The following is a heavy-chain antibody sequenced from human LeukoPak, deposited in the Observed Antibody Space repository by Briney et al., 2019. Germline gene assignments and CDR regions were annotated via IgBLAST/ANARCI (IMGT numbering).Heavy chain of an antibody. CDR3: AREGVAGTGLDY. Sequence: ASVKVSCKASGYTFSIYNMHWVRQAPGQGLEWMGIINPSGGTSYAQKLQGRITMTRDTSTVYMELSSLRSEDTAVYYCAREGVAGTGLDYWGQGTLVIVSS. D-gene: IGHD6-13*01. J-gene: IGHJ4*02. V-gene: IGHV1-46*01. CDR1: GYTFSIYN. CDR2: INPSGGT.